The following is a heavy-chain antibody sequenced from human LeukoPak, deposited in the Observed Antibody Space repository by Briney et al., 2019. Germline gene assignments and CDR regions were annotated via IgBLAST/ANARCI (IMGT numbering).Heavy chain of an antibody. CDR3: ARPLASSSFPDAFDI. V-gene: IGHV3-30*04. D-gene: IGHD6-13*01. Sequence: PGGSPRLSCAASGFTFSSYAMHWVRQAPGKGLEWVAVISYDGSNKYYADSVKGRFTISRDNSKNTLYLQMSSLRAEDTAVYYCARPLASSSFPDAFDIWGQGTMVTVSS. J-gene: IGHJ3*02. CDR1: GFTFSSYA. CDR2: ISYDGSNK.